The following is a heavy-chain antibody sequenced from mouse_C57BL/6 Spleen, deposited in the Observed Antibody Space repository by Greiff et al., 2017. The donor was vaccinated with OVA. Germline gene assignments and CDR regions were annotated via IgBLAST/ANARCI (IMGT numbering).Heavy chain of an antibody. CDR1: GYTFTDYE. V-gene: IGHV1-15*01. Sequence: QVQLQQSGAELVRPGASVTLSCKASGYTFTDYEMHWVKQTPVHGLEWIGAIDPATGGTAYNQKFKGKAILTADKSSSTAYMELRSLTSEDSAVYYCKRGSYYEGFAYWGQGTLVTVSA. J-gene: IGHJ3*01. D-gene: IGHD2-4*01. CDR2: IDPATGGT. CDR3: KRGSYYEGFAY.